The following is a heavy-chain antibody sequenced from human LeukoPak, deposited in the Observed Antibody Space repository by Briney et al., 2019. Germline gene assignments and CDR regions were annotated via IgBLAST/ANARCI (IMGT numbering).Heavy chain of an antibody. Sequence: GGSLRLSCAASGFTFSSYAMHWVRQAPGKGLEYVSAISSNGGSTYYANSVKGRFTISRDNSKNTLYLQMGSLRAEDMAVYYCARATSGGDCYDYWGQGTLVTVSS. D-gene: IGHD2-15*01. V-gene: IGHV3-64*01. J-gene: IGHJ4*02. CDR3: ARATSGGDCYDY. CDR2: ISSNGGST. CDR1: GFTFSSYA.